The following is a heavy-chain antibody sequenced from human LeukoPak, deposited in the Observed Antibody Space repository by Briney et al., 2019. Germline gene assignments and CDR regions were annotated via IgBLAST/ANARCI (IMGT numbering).Heavy chain of an antibody. CDR1: GFTVSSNY. D-gene: IGHD3-22*01. Sequence: GSLRLSCAVSGFTVSSNYMSWVRQAPGKGLEWVSVIYSGGSTFYADSVKGRFTISRDSSKNTLYLQLNSLRAEDTAVYYCARDSTMKAFDIWGRGTMVTVSS. CDR3: ARDSTMKAFDI. CDR2: IYSGGST. V-gene: IGHV3-53*01. J-gene: IGHJ3*02.